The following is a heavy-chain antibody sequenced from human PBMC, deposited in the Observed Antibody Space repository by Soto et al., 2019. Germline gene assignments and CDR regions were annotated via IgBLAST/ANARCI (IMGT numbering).Heavy chain of an antibody. V-gene: IGHV4-30-2*01. J-gene: IGHJ5*02. D-gene: IGHD2-15*01. CDR1: GGSISSGGYS. CDR2: IYHSGST. CDR3: ARGGGSWGWFDT. Sequence: QLQLQESGSGLVKPSQTLSLTCAVSGGSISSGGYSWSWIRQPPGKGLEWIGYIYHSGSTYYNPSLKSRVSLSVDRSKNQFPLKLSSVSAAETAVYYCARGGGSWGWFDTWGQGTLVTVSS.